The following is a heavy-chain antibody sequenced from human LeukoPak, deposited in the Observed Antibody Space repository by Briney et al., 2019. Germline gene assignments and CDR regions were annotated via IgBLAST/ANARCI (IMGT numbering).Heavy chain of an antibody. J-gene: IGHJ4*02. D-gene: IGHD6-6*01. Sequence: GGSLRLSCAASGFIFSSYWMSWVRQAPGKGLEWVANIKQDGSEKYYVDSVKGRFTISRDNAKNSLYLQMNSLRAEDTAVYYCARGGIAARPVDYWGQGTLVTVSS. CDR2: IKQDGSEK. CDR1: GFIFSSYW. V-gene: IGHV3-7*01. CDR3: ARGGIAARPVDY.